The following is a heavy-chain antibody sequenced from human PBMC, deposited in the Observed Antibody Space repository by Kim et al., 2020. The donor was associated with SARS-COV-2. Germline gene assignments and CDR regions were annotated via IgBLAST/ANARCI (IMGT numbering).Heavy chain of an antibody. D-gene: IGHD1-20*01. V-gene: IGHV4-39*01. J-gene: IGHJ4*02. Sequence: SYNPSLKSRVTISIDTSRDHFSLKVTSVTASDTAVYYCARRGDNNWYNFDFWGQGTLVTVSS. CDR3: ARRGDNNWYNFDF.